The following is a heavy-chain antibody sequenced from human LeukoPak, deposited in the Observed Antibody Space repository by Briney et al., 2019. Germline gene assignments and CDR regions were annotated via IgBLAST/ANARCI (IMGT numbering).Heavy chain of an antibody. Sequence: PGRSLRLSCPASGFTFKSHAMHWIRQAPGKGLEWVAFISWDGNIEHYADSVKGRFTISRDNPKNTLYLHLDNLRADDTAMYYCARNPERKYWFDPWGQGSLVTVSS. CDR3: ARNPERKYWFDP. CDR2: ISWDGNIE. V-gene: IGHV3-30-3*01. CDR1: GFTFKSHA. J-gene: IGHJ5*02.